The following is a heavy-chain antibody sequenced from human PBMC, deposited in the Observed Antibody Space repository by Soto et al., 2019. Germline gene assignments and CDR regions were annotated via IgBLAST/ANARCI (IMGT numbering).Heavy chain of an antibody. Sequence: QVQLQESGPGLVKPSQTLSLTCTVSGGSISSGGYYWSWIRQHPGKGLEWIGYIYYSGSTYYTPSLKSRVTISVDTSKNQFSLKLSAVTAVDTAVYYCAGAGIVVPAAIPYYYYYGMDVWGQGTTVTVSS. J-gene: IGHJ6*02. D-gene: IGHD2-2*01. CDR2: IYYSGST. V-gene: IGHV4-31*03. CDR3: AGAGIVVPAAIPYYYYYGMDV. CDR1: GGSISSGGYY.